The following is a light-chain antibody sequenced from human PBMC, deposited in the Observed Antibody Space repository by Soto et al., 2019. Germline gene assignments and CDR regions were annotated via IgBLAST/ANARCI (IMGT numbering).Light chain of an antibody. J-gene: IGKJ1*01. CDR3: QQYDTSPRT. V-gene: IGKV3-20*01. CDR1: QSVSSNY. Sequence: EIVLTQSPGTLSLSPGERATLSCRASQSVSSNYLAWYQQTRGQAPRLLIYGASSRATGIPTRFSGSGSGTYFPLTISRLEPEDFAEYYCQQYDTSPRTFGQGTKVEI. CDR2: GAS.